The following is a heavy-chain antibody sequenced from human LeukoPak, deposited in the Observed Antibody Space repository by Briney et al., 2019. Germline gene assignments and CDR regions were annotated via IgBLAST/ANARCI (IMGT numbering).Heavy chain of an antibody. CDR1: GGSISSYY. V-gene: IGHV4-59*01. CDR3: ARSEYDYGYYFDY. CDR2: IYYSGST. J-gene: IGHJ4*02. D-gene: IGHD4-17*01. Sequence: PSETLSLTCTVSGGSISSYYWSWIRQPPGKGLEWIGYIYYSGSTNYNPSLKSRVTISVDTSKNQFSLKLGSVTAADTAVYYCARSEYDYGYYFDYWGQGTLVTVSS.